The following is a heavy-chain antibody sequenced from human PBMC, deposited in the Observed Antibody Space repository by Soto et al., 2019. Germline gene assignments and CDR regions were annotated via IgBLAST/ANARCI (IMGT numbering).Heavy chain of an antibody. CDR1: GFTFDDYA. J-gene: IGHJ4*02. D-gene: IGHD1-1*01. CDR3: AKATFGGLEPYDY. Sequence: GGSLRLSCAASGFTFDDYAMHWVRQAPGKGLEWVSGISWNSGSIGYADSVKGRFTISRDNAKNSLYLQMNSLRAEDTALYYCAKATFGGLEPYDYWGQGTLVTVSS. CDR2: ISWNSGSI. V-gene: IGHV3-9*01.